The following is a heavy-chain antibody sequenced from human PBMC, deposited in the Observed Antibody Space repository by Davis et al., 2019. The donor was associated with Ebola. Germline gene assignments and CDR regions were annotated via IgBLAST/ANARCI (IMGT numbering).Heavy chain of an antibody. CDR3: ARIGVVVAATSAYYYYYGMDV. V-gene: IGHV4-34*01. Sequence: GSLRLSCTVSGGSISSYYWSWIRQPPGKGLEWIGEINHSGSTNYNPSLKSRVTISVDTSKNQFSLKLSSVTAADTAVYYCARIGVVVAATSAYYYYYGMDVWGQGTTVTVSS. CDR1: GGSISSYY. CDR2: INHSGST. J-gene: IGHJ6*02. D-gene: IGHD2-15*01.